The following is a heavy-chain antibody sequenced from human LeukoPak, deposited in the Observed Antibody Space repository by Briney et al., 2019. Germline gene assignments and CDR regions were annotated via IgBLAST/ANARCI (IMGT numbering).Heavy chain of an antibody. D-gene: IGHD6-19*01. V-gene: IGHV3-23*01. CDR1: GFTFSSYA. CDR3: AKDIYSSGWYGNYYYYYYMDV. J-gene: IGHJ6*03. CDR2: ISGSGGST. Sequence: GGSLRLSCAASGFTFSSYAMSWVCQAPGKGLEWVSAISGSGGSTYYADSVKGRFTISRDNSKNTLYLQMNSLRAEDTAVYYCAKDIYSSGWYGNYYYYYYMDVWGKGTTVTVSS.